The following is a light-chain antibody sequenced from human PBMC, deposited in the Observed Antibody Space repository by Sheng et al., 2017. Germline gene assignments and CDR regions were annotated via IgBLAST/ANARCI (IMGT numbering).Light chain of an antibody. Sequence: EIVMTQSPATLSVSPGERATLSCRASQSVSFNLAWYQQRPGQVPRLLIYGASALQSGVPSRFSGSGSGTDFTLTISCLQSEDFATYYCQQYNGYSGTFGPGTKVEIK. J-gene: IGKJ1*01. CDR2: GAS. CDR1: QSVSFN. CDR3: QQYNGYSGT. V-gene: IGKV3-15*01.